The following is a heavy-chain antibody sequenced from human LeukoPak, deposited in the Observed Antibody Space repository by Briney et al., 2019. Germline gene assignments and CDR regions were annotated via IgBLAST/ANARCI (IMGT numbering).Heavy chain of an antibody. J-gene: IGHJ4*02. D-gene: IGHD4-11*01. V-gene: IGHV4-59*01. CDR1: GGSITNYY. Sequence: PSETLSLTCTVSGGSITNYYWNWIRQPPGKGLEYIGNINYSGGTNYNPSLKSRATISLDTSKNQFSLNLTSETAADTAVYYCARTDYRLGPPSYWGQGTLVTVSS. CDR3: ARTDYRLGPPSY. CDR2: INYSGGT.